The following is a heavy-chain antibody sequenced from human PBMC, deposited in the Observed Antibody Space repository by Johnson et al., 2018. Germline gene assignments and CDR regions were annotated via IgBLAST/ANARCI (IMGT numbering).Heavy chain of an antibody. CDR3: TTSPAGTKYYYYYYMDV. CDR1: GFTFSNAW. V-gene: IGHV3-15*07. CDR2: IKSKTSGGTT. J-gene: IGHJ6*03. D-gene: IGHD1/OR15-1a*01. Sequence: EQLVQAGGGLVKPGGSIRLPCEASGFTFSNAWMNWVRQAQGKGLEWVGRIKSKTSGGTTNDAAAVKDRLTITRDDSNNMLYLQMNSLKHEDTAVNYCTTSPAGTKYYYYYYMDVWGKGTTVTVSS.